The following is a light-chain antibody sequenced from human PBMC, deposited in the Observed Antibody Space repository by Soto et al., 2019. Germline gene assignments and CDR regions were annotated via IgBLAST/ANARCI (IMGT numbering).Light chain of an antibody. J-gene: IGKJ5*01. Sequence: DIVMTQSPLSLPVTPGEPASISCRSSQSLLHSNGYNYLDWYLQKPGQSPQLLIYLGSNRASGVPDRFSGSGSGTDFTLKISRVEAEDVGVYYCMPALQLPTFGQGTRLEIK. CDR1: QSLLHSNGYNY. V-gene: IGKV2-28*01. CDR3: MPALQLPT. CDR2: LGS.